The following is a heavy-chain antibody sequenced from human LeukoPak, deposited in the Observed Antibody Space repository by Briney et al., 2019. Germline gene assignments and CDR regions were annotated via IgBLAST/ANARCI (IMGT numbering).Heavy chain of an antibody. V-gene: IGHV4-61*05. CDR1: GGSISSSSYF. D-gene: IGHD5-12*01. CDR2: ISYSGST. Sequence: SETLSLTCTVSGGSISSSSYFWGWIRQPPGKGLEWIGYISYSGSTNYNPSLKSRVTISVDTSKSQFSLKLNSVTAADTAVYYCARQSQYSGSQAPDYWGQGTLVTVSS. CDR3: ARQSQYSGSQAPDY. J-gene: IGHJ4*02.